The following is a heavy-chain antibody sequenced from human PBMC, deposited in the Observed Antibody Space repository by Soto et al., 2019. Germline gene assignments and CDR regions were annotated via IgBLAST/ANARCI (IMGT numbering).Heavy chain of an antibody. CDR3: ASGPLYDFWSGYSDRYYYGMDV. D-gene: IGHD3-3*01. CDR2: ISAYNGNT. CDR1: GYTFTSYG. J-gene: IGHJ6*02. Sequence: GASVKVSCKASGYTFTSYGISWVRQAPGQGLEWMGWISAYNGNTNYAQKLQGRVTMTTDTSTSTAYMELRSLRSDDTAVYYCASGPLYDFWSGYSDRYYYGMDVWGQGTTVTVSS. V-gene: IGHV1-18*01.